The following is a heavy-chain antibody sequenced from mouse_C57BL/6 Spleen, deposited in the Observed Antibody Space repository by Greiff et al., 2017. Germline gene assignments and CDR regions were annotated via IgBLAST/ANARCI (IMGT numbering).Heavy chain of an antibody. Sequence: EVQLQQSGPELVKPGASVKMSCKASGYTFTDYNMHWVKQSHGKSLEWIGYINPNNGGTSYNQKFKGPATLTVNNSSSPAYMERLSLTSEDAADYYCASPHYYAIDYWGQGTSVTVSS. V-gene: IGHV1-22*01. CDR3: ASPHYYAIDY. CDR1: GYTFTDYN. J-gene: IGHJ4*01. CDR2: INPNNGGT.